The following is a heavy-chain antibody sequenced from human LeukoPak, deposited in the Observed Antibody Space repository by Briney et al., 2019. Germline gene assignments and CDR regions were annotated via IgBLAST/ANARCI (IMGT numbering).Heavy chain of an antibody. J-gene: IGHJ4*02. V-gene: IGHV1-2*02. CDR3: ARDSIPLLAAIDY. D-gene: IGHD5-24*01. CDR1: GYTFTGYY. Sequence: ASVKVSCKASGYTFTGYYMHWVRQAPGQGLEWMGWINPNSGGTNYAQKFQGRVTMTGDTSISTAYMELSRLRSDATDVYYCARDSIPLLAAIDYWGQGTLVTVSS. CDR2: INPNSGGT.